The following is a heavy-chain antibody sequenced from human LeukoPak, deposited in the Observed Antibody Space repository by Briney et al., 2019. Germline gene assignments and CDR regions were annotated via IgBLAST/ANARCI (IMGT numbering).Heavy chain of an antibody. J-gene: IGHJ4*02. D-gene: IGHD1-1*01. CDR1: GFTFSSYS. CDR3: ARAPSTTGTTGY. Sequence: GGSLRVSCAASGFTFSSYSMNWVRQAPGKGLEWVSSISSSSSYIYYADSVKGRFTISRDNAKNSLYLQMNSLRAEDTAVYYCARAPSTTGTTGYWGQGTLVTVSS. V-gene: IGHV3-21*01. CDR2: ISSSSSYI.